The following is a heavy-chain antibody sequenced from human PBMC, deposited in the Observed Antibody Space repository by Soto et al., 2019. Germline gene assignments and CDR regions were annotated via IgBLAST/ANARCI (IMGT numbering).Heavy chain of an antibody. D-gene: IGHD2-21*01. V-gene: IGHV3-9*01. CDR3: ARDIEEIQLLYDALDI. CDR2: ISWDSNSI. Sequence: GGSLRLSCAASGFTIDDYAMHWVRQAPGKGLEWVSGISWDSNSIGYADSVKGRFTISRDNAKNSLYLQMNSLRTEDTAFYYCARDIEEIQLLYDALDIWCPGTIVTGS. J-gene: IGHJ3*02. CDR1: GFTIDDYA.